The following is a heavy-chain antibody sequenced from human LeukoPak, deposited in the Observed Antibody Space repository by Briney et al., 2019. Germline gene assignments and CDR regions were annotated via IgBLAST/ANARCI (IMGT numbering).Heavy chain of an antibody. V-gene: IGHV1-69*13. CDR2: IIPMFGTT. Sequence: SVKVSCKAAGGTFSSYGITWVRQAPGQGLEWMGGIIPMFGTTNYAQNFQGRVTITADESTSTAYMEVSSLRSEDTAMYYCAKGKARAIPATAKAYYYLDVWGTGTTVTVSS. CDR3: AKGKARAIPATAKAYYYLDV. J-gene: IGHJ6*03. CDR1: GGTFSSYG. D-gene: IGHD6-13*01.